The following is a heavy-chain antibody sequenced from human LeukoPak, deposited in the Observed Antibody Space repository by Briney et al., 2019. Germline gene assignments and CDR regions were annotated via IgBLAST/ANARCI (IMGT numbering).Heavy chain of an antibody. D-gene: IGHD6-6*01. Sequence: GASVKVSCKASGYTITGYYMHWVRQAPGQGLEWMGWINPNSGGTNYAQKFQGRVTMTRDTSISTAYMELSRLRSDDTAVYYCARVSSSSRQSSYYYYYYMDVWGKGTTVTVSS. CDR2: INPNSGGT. J-gene: IGHJ6*03. CDR1: GYTITGYY. V-gene: IGHV1-2*02. CDR3: ARVSSSSRQSSYYYYYYMDV.